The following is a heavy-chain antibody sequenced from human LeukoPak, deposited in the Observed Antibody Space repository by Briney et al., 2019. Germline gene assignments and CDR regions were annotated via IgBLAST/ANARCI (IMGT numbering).Heavy chain of an antibody. Sequence: GGSLRLSCAASGFTFRSYAMHWVPEAPGKGLEYVSAISSNGGSTYYATSVKGRFTISRDNYKNTLYLQMGSLRAEDMAVFYCARTLFDYWGQGTLVTVSS. J-gene: IGHJ4*02. CDR1: GFTFRSYA. CDR3: ARTLFDY. CDR2: ISSNGGST. V-gene: IGHV3-64*01.